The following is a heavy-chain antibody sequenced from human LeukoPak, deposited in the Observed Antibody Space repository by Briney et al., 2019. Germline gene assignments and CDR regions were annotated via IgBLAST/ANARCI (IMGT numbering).Heavy chain of an antibody. CDR3: ARGRGDY. CDR2: IKQDGSEK. V-gene: IGHV3-7*01. Sequence: GGSLRLSCAASGFIFSTSWMSWVRQAPGKGLEWVANIKQDGSEKSYVDSEKGRFTISRDNAKNSLYLQMNSLRAEDTAVYYCARGRGDYWGQGTLVTVSS. J-gene: IGHJ4*02. CDR1: GFIFSTSW.